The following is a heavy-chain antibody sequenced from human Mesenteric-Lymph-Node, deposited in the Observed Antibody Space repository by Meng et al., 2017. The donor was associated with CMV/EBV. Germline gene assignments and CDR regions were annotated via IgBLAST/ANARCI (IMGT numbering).Heavy chain of an antibody. D-gene: IGHD5-18*01. CDR2: ISGGGNKI. CDR3: ARAADKSMFDY. V-gene: IGHV3-11*01. J-gene: IGHJ4*02. CDR1: GFTFTDYY. Sequence: LSLTCAVSGFTFTDYYMNWVRQSPGKGLEWVAYISGGGNKIWYADSVKGRFTISRDNAKNSVYLQMDSLRAEDTAVYYCARAADKSMFDYWGQGTLVTVSS.